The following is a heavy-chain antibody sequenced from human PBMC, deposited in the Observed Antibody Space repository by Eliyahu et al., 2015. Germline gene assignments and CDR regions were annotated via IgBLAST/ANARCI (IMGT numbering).Heavy chain of an antibody. CDR3: ARDAVTTSGMDV. Sequence: EVQLVESGGGLVQPGGSLRLSCAASGFPFSSYWMHWVRQAPGKGLVWVSRINSDGSSTSYADSVKGGFTISRDNAKNTLYLQMNSLRAEDTAVYYCARDAVTTSGMDVWGQGTTVTVSS. J-gene: IGHJ6*02. V-gene: IGHV3-74*01. D-gene: IGHD4-17*01. CDR2: INSDGSST. CDR1: GFPFSSYW.